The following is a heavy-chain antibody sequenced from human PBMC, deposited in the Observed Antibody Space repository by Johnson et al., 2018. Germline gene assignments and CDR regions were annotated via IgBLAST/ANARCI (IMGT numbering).Heavy chain of an antibody. V-gene: IGHV3-30-3*01. CDR1: GPIFSSNA. Sequence: QVQLQESGGGVVQPGRSLRLSCAASGPIFSSNAMHWVRQAPGKGLEWVAVISHDGSTKYYADSVKGRFTISRDNSKDTLYLQRNSLRAEDTAVYYCARSSGSGSYWFAFDIWGQGTKVTVSS. CDR2: ISHDGSTK. CDR3: ARSSGSGSYWFAFDI. D-gene: IGHD3-10*01. J-gene: IGHJ3*02.